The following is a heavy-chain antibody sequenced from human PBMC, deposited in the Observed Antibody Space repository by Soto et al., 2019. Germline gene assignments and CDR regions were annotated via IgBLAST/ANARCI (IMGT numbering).Heavy chain of an antibody. CDR3: ARVDTAMIGFGAFDI. D-gene: IGHD5-18*01. V-gene: IGHV1-18*01. Sequence: ASVKVSCEASGYTFTSYGISWVRQAPGQGLEWMGWISAYNGNTNYAQKLQGRVTMTTDTSTSTAYMELRSLRSDDTAVYYCARVDTAMIGFGAFDIWGQGTMVTVSS. J-gene: IGHJ3*02. CDR1: GYTFTSYG. CDR2: ISAYNGNT.